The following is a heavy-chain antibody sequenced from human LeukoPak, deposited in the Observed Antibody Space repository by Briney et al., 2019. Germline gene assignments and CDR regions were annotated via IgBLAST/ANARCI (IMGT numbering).Heavy chain of an antibody. CDR1: GFTFSSYA. J-gene: IGHJ4*02. CDR2: ISGSGVST. D-gene: IGHD3-16*01. CDR3: AKDLKVTSRPCYFDY. V-gene: IGHV3-23*01. Sequence: GGSLRLSCAASGFTFSSYAMSWVRQAPGKGLEWVSAISGSGVSTYYADSVKGRFTISRDNSKNTLYLQMNSLRAEDTAVYYCAKDLKVTSRPCYFDYWGQGTLVTVSS.